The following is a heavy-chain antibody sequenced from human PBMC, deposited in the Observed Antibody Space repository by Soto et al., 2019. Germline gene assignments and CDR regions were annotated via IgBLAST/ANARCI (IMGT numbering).Heavy chain of an antibody. J-gene: IGHJ4*02. V-gene: IGHV4-61*01. Sequence: QMQLQESGPGLVKPSETLSLTCTVSGGSVSSGSNYWSWIRQPPGKGLEWIGYIYYSGSTNYNPSLKSRVTISVDTSKNQFSLKLSSVTAADTAVYYCARALGYDSSGYFSWGQGTLVTVSS. CDR3: ARALGYDSSGYFS. D-gene: IGHD3-22*01. CDR1: GGSVSSGSNY. CDR2: IYYSGST.